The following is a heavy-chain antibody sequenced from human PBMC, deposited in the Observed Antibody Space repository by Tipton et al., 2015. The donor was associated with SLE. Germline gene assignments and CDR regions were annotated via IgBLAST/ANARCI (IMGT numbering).Heavy chain of an antibody. CDR2: IYYSGTT. D-gene: IGHD3-3*01. CDR1: GGSISSSSYY. Sequence: LRLSCTVSGGSISSSSYYWGWIRQPPGKGLEWIGSIYYSGTTYYNPSLKSRVTISVHTSKNQFSLKLSSVTAADTAVYYCARDRVTIFGVVDAFDIWGQGTMVTVSS. CDR3: ARDRVTIFGVVDAFDI. V-gene: IGHV4-39*07. J-gene: IGHJ3*02.